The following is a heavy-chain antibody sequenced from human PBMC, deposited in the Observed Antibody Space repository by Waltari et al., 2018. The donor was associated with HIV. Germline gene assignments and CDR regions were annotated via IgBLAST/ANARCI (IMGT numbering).Heavy chain of an antibody. D-gene: IGHD3-22*01. V-gene: IGHV4-61*01. J-gene: IGHJ3*02. CDR1: GGSVSSGSYY. CDR2: IYYSGST. CDR3: ARDIIVAPGAFDI. Sequence: QVQLQESGPGLVKPSETLSLTCTVSGGSVSSGSYYWSWIRQPPGKGLEWIGYIYYSGSTNYNPSLKSRVTISVDTSKNQFSLKLSSVTAADTAVYYCARDIIVAPGAFDIWGQGTMVTVSS.